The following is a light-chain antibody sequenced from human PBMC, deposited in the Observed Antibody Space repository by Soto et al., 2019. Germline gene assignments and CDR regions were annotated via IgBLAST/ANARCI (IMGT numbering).Light chain of an antibody. CDR1: SSDVGGSKY. J-gene: IGLJ1*01. V-gene: IGLV2-14*01. CDR2: KVS. Sequence: QSVLTQPASVSGSPGQSITISCTGTSSDVGGSKYVSWYQQYPGKVPKLLINKVSNRPSGVSNRFSGSKSGNTASLTISGLLAEEEADYFCTSSKSASLYVFGSGTRSP. CDR3: TSSKSASLYV.